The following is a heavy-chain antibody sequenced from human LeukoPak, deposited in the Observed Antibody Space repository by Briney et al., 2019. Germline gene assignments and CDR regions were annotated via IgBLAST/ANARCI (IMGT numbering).Heavy chain of an antibody. CDR1: GGSISSYY. CDR3: ARDKGSSWYDWFDP. V-gene: IGHV4-4*07. Sequence: SETLSLTCTVSGGSISSYYWSWLRQPAGKGLEWIGRIYTSGSTNYNPSLKSRATMSVDTSKNQFSLKLSSVTAADTAVYYCARDKGSSWYDWFDPWGQGTLVTVSS. J-gene: IGHJ5*02. CDR2: IYTSGST. D-gene: IGHD6-13*01.